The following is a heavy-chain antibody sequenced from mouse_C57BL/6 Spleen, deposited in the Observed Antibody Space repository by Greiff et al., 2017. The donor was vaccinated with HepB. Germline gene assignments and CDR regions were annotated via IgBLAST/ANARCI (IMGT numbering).Heavy chain of an antibody. V-gene: IGHV5-17*01. CDR3: ARRDWDGAMDY. D-gene: IGHD4-1*01. J-gene: IGHJ4*01. Sequence: EVQLQQSGGGLVKPGGSLKLSCAASGFTFSDYGMHWVRQAPEKGLEWVAYISSGSSTIYYADTVKGRFTISRDNAKNTLFLQMTSLRSEDTAMYYCARRDWDGAMDYWGQGTSVTVSS. CDR2: ISSGSSTI. CDR1: GFTFSDYG.